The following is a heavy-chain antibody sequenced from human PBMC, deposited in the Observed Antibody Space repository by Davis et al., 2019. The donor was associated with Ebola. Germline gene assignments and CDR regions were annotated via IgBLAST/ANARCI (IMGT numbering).Heavy chain of an antibody. J-gene: IGHJ4*02. CDR3: ASSGYCSSTSCAQGGSDFDY. Sequence: GESLKISCVASGFRFSSYVMGWVRQAPGKGLEWVSYISSSSSTIYYADSVKGRFTISRDNAKNSLYLQMNSLRDEDTAVYYCASSGYCSSTSCAQGGSDFDYWGQGTLVTVSS. CDR2: ISSSSSTI. V-gene: IGHV3-48*02. CDR1: GFRFSSYV. D-gene: IGHD2-2*03.